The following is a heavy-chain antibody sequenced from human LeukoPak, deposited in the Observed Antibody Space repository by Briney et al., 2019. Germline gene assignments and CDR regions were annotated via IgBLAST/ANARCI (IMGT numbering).Heavy chain of an antibody. V-gene: IGHV7-4-1*02. Sequence: APVKVSCKASGYTFTRYAMNWVRQAPGQGPEWMGWINTNTGNPTYAQGFTGRFVFSLDTSVSTAFLQITSLKAEDTAVYYCARAPYDSSGYYVYWGQGTLVTVSS. D-gene: IGHD3-22*01. CDR2: INTNTGNP. CDR3: ARAPYDSSGYYVY. CDR1: GYTFTRYA. J-gene: IGHJ4*02.